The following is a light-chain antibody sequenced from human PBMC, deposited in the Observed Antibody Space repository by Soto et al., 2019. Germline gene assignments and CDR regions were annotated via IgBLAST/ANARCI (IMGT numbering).Light chain of an antibody. J-gene: IGKJ1*01. CDR3: QQYGSSPWT. V-gene: IGKV3-20*01. CDR2: GAS. Sequence: EIVLTQSPGTLSLSPGERATLSCRASQSVSSSYLAWNQQKPGQAPRLLIYGASSRATGIPDRFSGSGSGTDFTLTISRLEPEGFAVYYCQQYGSSPWTFGLGTKVEIK. CDR1: QSVSSSY.